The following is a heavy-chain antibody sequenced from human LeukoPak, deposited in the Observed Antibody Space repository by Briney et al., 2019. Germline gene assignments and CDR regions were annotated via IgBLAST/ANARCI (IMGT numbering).Heavy chain of an antibody. D-gene: IGHD6-19*01. Sequence: PGGSLRLSCAASGFTFSDYYMSWIRQAPGKGLEWVSYISSSSSYIYYAGSVKGRFTISRDNAKNSLYLQMNSLRAEDTAVYYCARGLTTRGIAVAGSDYWGQGTLVTVSS. CDR1: GFTFSDYY. CDR2: ISSSSSYI. J-gene: IGHJ4*02. CDR3: ARGLTTRGIAVAGSDY. V-gene: IGHV3-11*06.